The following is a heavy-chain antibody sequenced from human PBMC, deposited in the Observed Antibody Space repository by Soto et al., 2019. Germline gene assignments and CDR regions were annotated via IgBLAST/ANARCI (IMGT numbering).Heavy chain of an antibody. D-gene: IGHD2-2*01. V-gene: IGHV4-39*01. CDR2: IYYSGST. CDR3: ASPPTTHCSSTSCYDLLYYMDV. Sequence: SETLSLTCTVSGGSISSSSYYWGWIRKPPGKGLEWIGSIYYSGSTYYNPSLKSRVTISVDTSKNQFSLKLSSVTAADTAVYYCASPPTTHCSSTSCYDLLYYMDVWGKGTTVTVSS. CDR1: GGSISSSSYY. J-gene: IGHJ6*03.